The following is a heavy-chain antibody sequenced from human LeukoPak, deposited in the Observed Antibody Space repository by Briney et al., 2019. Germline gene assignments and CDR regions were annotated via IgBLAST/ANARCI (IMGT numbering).Heavy chain of an antibody. V-gene: IGHV4-38-2*02. D-gene: IGHD3-22*01. CDR2: IYHSGST. CDR3: ARVNYDSSLTGYYYMDV. J-gene: IGHJ6*03. CDR1: GYSISSGYY. Sequence: SETLSLTCTVSGYSISSGYYWGWIRQPPGKGLEWIGSIYHSGSTHYNPSLKSRVIISVDSSKNQFSLKLSSVTAADTAVYYCARVNYDSSLTGYYYMDVWAKGTTVSVSS.